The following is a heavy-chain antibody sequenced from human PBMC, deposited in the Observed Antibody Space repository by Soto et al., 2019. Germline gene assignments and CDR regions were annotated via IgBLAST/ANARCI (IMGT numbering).Heavy chain of an antibody. CDR1: GGSISSYY. D-gene: IGHD5-12*01. CDR2: IYYSGST. V-gene: IGHV4-59*01. J-gene: IGHJ6*02. CDR3: ARRLSTIHGMDV. Sequence: SETLSLTCTVSGGSISSYYWSWIRQPPGKGLEWIGYIYYSGSTNYNPSLKSRVTISVDTSKNQFSLKLSSVTAADTAVYYCARRLSTIHGMDVWGQGTTVTVSS.